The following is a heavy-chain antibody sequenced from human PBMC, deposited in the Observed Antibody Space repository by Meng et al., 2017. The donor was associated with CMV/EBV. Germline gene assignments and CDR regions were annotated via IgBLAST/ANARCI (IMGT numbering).Heavy chain of an antibody. CDR3: ASRITIFGVVTAFDP. CDR2: IYYSRST. Sequence: QLALQRSRPRLLKPSDLLPPTRHCSGGSISCCCYFWAWLRPPPGKGLEWIGSIYYSRSTDYNPSLKSRVTISVDTSKNQFSLKLSSVTAADTAVYYCASRITIFGVVTAFDPWGQGTLVTVSS. D-gene: IGHD3-3*01. CDR1: GGSISCCCYF. J-gene: IGHJ5*02. V-gene: IGHV4-39*07.